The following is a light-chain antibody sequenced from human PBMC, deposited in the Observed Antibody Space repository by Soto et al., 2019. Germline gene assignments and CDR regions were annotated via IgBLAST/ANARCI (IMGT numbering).Light chain of an antibody. CDR2: AAS. V-gene: IGKV1-39*01. Sequence: DIQMTQSPSSLSASVGDRVTITCRASQSITSYLNWYQQKPGKAPNLLIYAASTLQSGVPSRFSGSGSGTDFTLTISSLQPEDFATYYCQQRYSSLTFGGGTKVEIK. CDR1: QSITSY. J-gene: IGKJ4*01. CDR3: QQRYSSLT.